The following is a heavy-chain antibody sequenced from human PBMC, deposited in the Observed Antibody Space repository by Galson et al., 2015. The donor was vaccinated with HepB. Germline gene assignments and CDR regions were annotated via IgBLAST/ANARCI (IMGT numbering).Heavy chain of an antibody. CDR2: ISASGDIT. Sequence: SLRLSCAASGFTFSSSAMTWVRQAPGQGLEWVSAISASGDITYYADSVEGRFTISRDNSKNTLYLQMNSLRDEDTAVYYCANTSTITMFRGADCFDPWGQGTLVTVSS. CDR3: ANTSTITMFRGADCFDP. J-gene: IGHJ5*01. D-gene: IGHD3-10*01. CDR1: GFTFSSSA. V-gene: IGHV3-23*01.